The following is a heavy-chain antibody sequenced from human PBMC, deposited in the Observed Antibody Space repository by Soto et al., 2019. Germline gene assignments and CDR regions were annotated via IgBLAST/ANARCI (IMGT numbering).Heavy chain of an antibody. J-gene: IGHJ5*02. CDR1: GYTFTSYY. V-gene: IGHV1-46*01. CDR3: ARDLDGLACRGGSWPQEEWFDP. Sequence: ASVKVSCKASGYTFTSYYMHWVRHAPGQGLEWMGIINPSGGSTSYAQKFQGRVTIPRDTSTSTVYIDLSSLRYEDTAVHYFARDLDGLACRGGSWPQEEWFDPRGKATLVTVPS. D-gene: IGHD2-15*01. CDR2: INPSGGST.